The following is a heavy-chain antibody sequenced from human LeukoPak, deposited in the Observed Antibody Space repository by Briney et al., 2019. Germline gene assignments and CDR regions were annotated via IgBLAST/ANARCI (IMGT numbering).Heavy chain of an antibody. CDR2: VYNSGDT. Sequence: PSETLFLTCTVSGGSTSSDYWSWIRQSPGKGLEWVGYVYNSGDTGKNPSLKSRVTILLDTSKNQCSLKLTSVSAADTAVYYCARLKLGAYFDLWGRGTLVTVS. J-gene: IGHJ2*01. CDR3: ARLKLGAYFDL. CDR1: GGSTSSDY. D-gene: IGHD3-16*01. V-gene: IGHV4-59*08.